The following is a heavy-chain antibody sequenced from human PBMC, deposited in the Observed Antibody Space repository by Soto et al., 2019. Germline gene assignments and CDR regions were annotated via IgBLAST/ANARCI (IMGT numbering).Heavy chain of an antibody. CDR2: INHVGIT. J-gene: IGHJ4*02. Sequence: SETLSLTCAVSGGSFRGFYWTWIRQSPGKGLEWLGDINHVGITNYNPSLKSRVSIPVDTSKSQFSLKLSSVTAEDTAIYYCVPVAVGGDYGYDYWGQGTLVTVSS. V-gene: IGHV4-34*01. CDR1: GGSFRGFY. D-gene: IGHD6-19*01. CDR3: VPVAVGGDYGYDY.